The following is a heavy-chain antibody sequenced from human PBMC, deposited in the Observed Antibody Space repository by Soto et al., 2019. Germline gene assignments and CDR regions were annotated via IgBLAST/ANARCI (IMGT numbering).Heavy chain of an antibody. D-gene: IGHD5-12*01. CDR3: ATAPFYSGYEWGDRTPRFDY. CDR1: GGSISSSSYY. J-gene: IGHJ4*02. Sequence: NPSETLSLTCTVSGGSISSSSYYWVWIRQPPGKGLEWIGSIYHSGSTYYNPSLKSRFTISVDTSKNHFSLRLTSVTAADTAVYYCATAPFYSGYEWGDRTPRFDYWGQGTLVTVSS. CDR2: IYHSGST. V-gene: IGHV4-39*01.